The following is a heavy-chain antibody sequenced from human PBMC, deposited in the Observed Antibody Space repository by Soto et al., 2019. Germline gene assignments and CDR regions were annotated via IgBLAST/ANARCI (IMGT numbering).Heavy chain of an antibody. Sequence: EVQLLESGGGLVQPGGSLRLSCAASGFRFSSKAMSWVRQAPGKGLAWVSIISGSGSSTYYTDSLQGRFTISRDNSKNMVYLEMNYLRVEDTAVYYCAKENGFQFVNFGASGFDYWGQGSLVSVSS. CDR2: ISGSGSST. D-gene: IGHD6-6*01. CDR3: AKENGFQFVNFGASGFDY. V-gene: IGHV3-23*01. CDR1: GFRFSSKA. J-gene: IGHJ4*02.